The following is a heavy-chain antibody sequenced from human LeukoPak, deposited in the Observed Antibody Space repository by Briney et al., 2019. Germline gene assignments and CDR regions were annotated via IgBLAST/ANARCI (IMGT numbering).Heavy chain of an antibody. Sequence: PSETLSLTCTVSGGSISSYYWSWIRQPPGKGLEWIGHIYYSGSTNYNPSLKSRVTISVDTSKNQFSLKLSSVTAADTAVYYCARGGYGDTFDYWGQGTLVTVSS. V-gene: IGHV4-59*01. CDR1: GGSISSYY. D-gene: IGHD4-17*01. J-gene: IGHJ4*02. CDR2: IYYSGST. CDR3: ARGGYGDTFDY.